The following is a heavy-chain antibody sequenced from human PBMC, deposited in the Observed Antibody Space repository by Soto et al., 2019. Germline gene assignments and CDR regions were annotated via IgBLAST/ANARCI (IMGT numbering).Heavy chain of an antibody. CDR3: ARVGVSGGGYFDI. CDR2: ISPYNGDT. V-gene: IGHV1-18*01. J-gene: IGHJ2*01. Sequence: QVQLVQSGAEVKKPGASVRVSCKASGYSFPTKTISWVRQAPGQGLEWMGWISPYNGDTKYAQNFQGRVTMTTDTSTITAYMELRNLRSDDTAVYYCARVGVSGGGYFDIWGRGTLVTVSS. D-gene: IGHD3-16*01. CDR1: GYSFPTKT.